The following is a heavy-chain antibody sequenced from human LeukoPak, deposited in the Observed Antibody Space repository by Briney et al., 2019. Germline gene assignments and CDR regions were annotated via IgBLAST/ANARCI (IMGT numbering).Heavy chain of an antibody. V-gene: IGHV3-64*01. CDR2: IANDGSSK. Sequence: PGGSLRLSCAASGFTFSDYAMHWVRQAPGKGLEYVSAIANDGSSKYYANSVKGRFTISRDNSKNTLDLQMGSLSAEDMAVYYCAKDVYDGSRGSLYYFDSWGQGTLVTVSS. J-gene: IGHJ4*02. CDR1: GFTFSDYA. D-gene: IGHD1-26*01. CDR3: AKDVYDGSRGSLYYFDS.